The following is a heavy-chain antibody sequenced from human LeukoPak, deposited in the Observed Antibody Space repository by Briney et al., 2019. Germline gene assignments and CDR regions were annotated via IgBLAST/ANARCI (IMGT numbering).Heavy chain of an antibody. CDR1: GGSFSGYY. V-gene: IGHV4-34*01. CDR3: ARGRAYFD. CDR2: INHSGST. D-gene: IGHD3-9*01. J-gene: IGHJ4*02. Sequence: SETLSLTCAVYGGSFSGYYWNWIRQPPGKGLEWIGEINHSGSTNYNPSLKSRVTVSLDTSKDQFSLKLSSVTAADTAVYYCARGRAYFDWGQGTLVTVSS.